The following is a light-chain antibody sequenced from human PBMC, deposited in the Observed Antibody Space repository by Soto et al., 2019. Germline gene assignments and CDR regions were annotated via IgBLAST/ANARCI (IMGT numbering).Light chain of an antibody. CDR3: QQYGSSPWT. Sequence: EIVLTKSPGTLSLSPGERATLSCRASQSVSSSYLAWYQQKPGQAPRLLISGASSRATGILDRFSGSGCGTDFTLTISRLEPEDVAVYYCQQYGSSPWTFGQGTKVEIK. J-gene: IGKJ1*01. V-gene: IGKV3-20*01. CDR2: GAS. CDR1: QSVSSSY.